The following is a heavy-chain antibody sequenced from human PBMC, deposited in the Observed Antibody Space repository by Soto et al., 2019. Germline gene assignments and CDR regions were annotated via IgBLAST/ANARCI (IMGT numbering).Heavy chain of an antibody. CDR3: ARDRGCSGGSCYMDV. J-gene: IGHJ6*03. D-gene: IGHD2-15*01. V-gene: IGHV3-48*01. CDR1: GITFSDSA. CDR2: ISSSSSTM. Sequence: PGGSLRLSCAVSGITFSDSAIHWVRQASGKGLEWVSYISSSSSTMYYAGSVKGRFTISRDNAKNSLYLQMNSLRAEDTAVYYCARDRGCSGGSCYMDVWGKGTTVTVSS.